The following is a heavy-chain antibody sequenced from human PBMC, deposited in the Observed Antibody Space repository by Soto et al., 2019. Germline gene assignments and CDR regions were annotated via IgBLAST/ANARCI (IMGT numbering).Heavy chain of an antibody. V-gene: IGHV3-30*18. CDR1: GFTFSSYG. J-gene: IGHJ4*02. CDR3: AKDQGSGWYPIDY. Sequence: QVQLVESGGGVVQPGRSLRLSCAASGFTFSSYGMHWVRQAPGKGLEWVAVISYDGSNKYYADSVKGRFTISRDNSKNTLYLQMNSRRAEDTAVYYCAKDQGSGWYPIDYWGQGTLVTVSS. CDR2: ISYDGSNK. D-gene: IGHD6-19*01.